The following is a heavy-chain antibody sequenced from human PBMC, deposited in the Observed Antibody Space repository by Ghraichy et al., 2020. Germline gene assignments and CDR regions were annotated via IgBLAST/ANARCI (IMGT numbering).Heavy chain of an antibody. CDR3: AKTWPHKESYYGMDV. CDR2: ISGSGGST. Sequence: GESLNISCAASGFTFSSYAISWVRQAPGKGLEWVSAISGSGGSTYYADSVKGRFTISRDNSKNTLYLQMNSLRAEDTAVYYCAKTWPHKESYYGMDVWGQGTTVTVSS. V-gene: IGHV3-23*01. D-gene: IGHD5-12*01. J-gene: IGHJ6*02. CDR1: GFTFSSYA.